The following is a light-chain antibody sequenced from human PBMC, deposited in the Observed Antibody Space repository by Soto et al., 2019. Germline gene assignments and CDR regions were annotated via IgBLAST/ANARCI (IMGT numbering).Light chain of an antibody. CDR1: SSDVGGYKY. J-gene: IGLJ1*01. CDR2: EVS. CDR3: AAWDDSLNGYV. V-gene: IGLV2-8*01. Sequence: QSALTQPPSASGSPGQSVTISCTGTSSDVGGYKYVSWYQQHPGKAPKLMIYEVSKRPSGVPDRFSGSKSGNTASLTVSGLQAEDEADYYCAAWDDSLNGYVFGTGTKLTVL.